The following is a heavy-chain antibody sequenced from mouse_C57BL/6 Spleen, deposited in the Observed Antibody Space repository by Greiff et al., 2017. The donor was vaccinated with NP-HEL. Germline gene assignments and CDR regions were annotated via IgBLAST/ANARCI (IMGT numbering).Heavy chain of an antibody. Sequence: VQLQQPGAELVKPGASVKLSCKASGYTFTSYWMQWVKQRPGQGLEWIGEIDPSDSYTNYNQKFKGKATLTVDTASSSAYMQLSSRTSEDSAVYYCARGRIYDGYYDAMDYWGQGTSVTVSS. D-gene: IGHD2-3*01. J-gene: IGHJ4*01. V-gene: IGHV1-50*01. CDR1: GYTFTSYW. CDR2: IDPSDSYT. CDR3: ARGRIYDGYYDAMDY.